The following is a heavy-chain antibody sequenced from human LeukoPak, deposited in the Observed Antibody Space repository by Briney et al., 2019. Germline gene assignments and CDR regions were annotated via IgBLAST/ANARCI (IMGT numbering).Heavy chain of an antibody. CDR2: ISGGGTTI. Sequence: PGGSLRLSCAASGFTFGDFAMHWVRQAPGKGLEWVSGISGGGTTIDYADSVKGRFTISRDNAKNSLYLQMNSLRPEDTALYYCAKEIIGSRPTYHYGLDVWGRGTTVTVSS. CDR3: AKEIIGSRPTYHYGLDV. CDR1: GFTFGDFA. D-gene: IGHD6-13*01. J-gene: IGHJ6*02. V-gene: IGHV3-9*01.